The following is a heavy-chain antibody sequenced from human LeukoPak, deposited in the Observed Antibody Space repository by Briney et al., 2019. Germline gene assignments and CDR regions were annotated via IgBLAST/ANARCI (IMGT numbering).Heavy chain of an antibody. CDR2: ISSSSSHI. Sequence: PGGSLRLSCAASGFTFSSYTMNWVRQAPGRGLEWVSSISSSSSHITYADSAKGRFTISRDNAKNSLFLQMNTLRAEDTAVYYCARDPDYGDSSEVPCYWGRGTLVTVSS. J-gene: IGHJ4*02. V-gene: IGHV3-21*01. D-gene: IGHD4-23*01. CDR1: GFTFSSYT. CDR3: ARDPDYGDSSEVPCY.